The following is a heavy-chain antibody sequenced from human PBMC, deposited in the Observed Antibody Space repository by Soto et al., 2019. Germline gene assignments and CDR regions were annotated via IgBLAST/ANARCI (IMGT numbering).Heavy chain of an antibody. CDR3: AKDWAAVVPPEDY. J-gene: IGHJ4*02. V-gene: IGHV3-23*01. D-gene: IGHD2-2*01. Sequence: SGGSLRLSCAASGFRFSNYAMSWVRQAPGKGLEWVSGILDNGGSTYYADSVKGRFTISRDNSKNTLYLQMNSLRAEDTAIYYCAKDWAAVVPPEDYWGQGALVTVFS. CDR2: ILDNGGST. CDR1: GFRFSNYA.